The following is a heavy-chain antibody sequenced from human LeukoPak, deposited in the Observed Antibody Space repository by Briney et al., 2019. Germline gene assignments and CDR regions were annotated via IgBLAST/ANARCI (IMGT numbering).Heavy chain of an antibody. V-gene: IGHV3-7*05. CDR2: IKEDGGEK. D-gene: IGHD4-17*01. CDR3: ARDAGYGDYDY. CDR1: GFNFRIYW. J-gene: IGHJ4*02. Sequence: QPGGSLRLSCAVSGFNFRIYWMSWVRQAPGKGLEWGANIKEDGGEKYCVDSVKGRFTNSRDNAKNSLSLEMDSLRAEDTAVYYCARDAGYGDYDYWGQGTLVTVSS.